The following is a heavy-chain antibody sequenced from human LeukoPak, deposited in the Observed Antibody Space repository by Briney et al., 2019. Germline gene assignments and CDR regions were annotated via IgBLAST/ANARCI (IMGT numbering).Heavy chain of an antibody. CDR1: GYSFTSYW. CDR2: IYPGDSDT. J-gene: IGHJ4*02. CDR3: AGPPGYSRAGHYFDY. D-gene: IGHD6-13*01. Sequence: GESLKISCKGSGYSFTSYWIGWVRQMPGKGLEWMGIIYPGDSDTRYSPSFQGQVTISADKSISTAYLQWSSLKASDTAMYYCAGPPGYSRAGHYFDYWGQGTLVTVSS. V-gene: IGHV5-51*01.